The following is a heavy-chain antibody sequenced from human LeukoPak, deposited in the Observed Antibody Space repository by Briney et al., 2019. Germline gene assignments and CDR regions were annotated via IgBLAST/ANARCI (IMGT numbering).Heavy chain of an antibody. D-gene: IGHD6-19*01. CDR2: FDPEDGET. J-gene: IGHJ6*02. Sequence: ASVKVSCKVSGYTLTELSMHWVRQAPGKGLEWMGGFDPEDGETIYAQKFQGRVTITRDTSASTAYMELSSLRSEDTAVYYCARDSSGWYRYYYYYYGMDVWGQGTTVTVSS. CDR3: ARDSSGWYRYYYYYYGMDV. CDR1: GYTLTELS. V-gene: IGHV1-24*01.